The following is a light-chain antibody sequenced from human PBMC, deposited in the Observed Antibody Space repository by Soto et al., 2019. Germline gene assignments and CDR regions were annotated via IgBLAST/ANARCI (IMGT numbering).Light chain of an antibody. CDR2: GAS. CDR3: QQYNNWPGWT. J-gene: IGKJ1*01. CDR1: LRVSSH. V-gene: IGKV3-15*01. Sequence: EIVVTQSPATLSVSPGERATVSCRTSLRVSSHVAWYQQKPGQAPRLLIHGASTRATAIPARFSGSGSGTEITVNIIRLRSEDLAVYRCQQYNNWPGWTLCQGTTV.